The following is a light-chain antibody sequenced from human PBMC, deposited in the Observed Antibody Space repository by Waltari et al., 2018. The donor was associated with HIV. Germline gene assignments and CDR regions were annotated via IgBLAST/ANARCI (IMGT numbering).Light chain of an antibody. CDR1: QSLSNN. J-gene: IGKJ1*01. CDR3: QQHNNWPPWT. CDR2: GAS. V-gene: IGKV3-15*01. Sequence: EIVLTQSPDSLSVSPGERATLSCRASQSLSNNLAWYQQKSGQAHRLLIYGASTRATGIPDRFSGSGSGTEFTLTISSLQSEDFAVYYCQQHNNWPPWTFGQGTKV.